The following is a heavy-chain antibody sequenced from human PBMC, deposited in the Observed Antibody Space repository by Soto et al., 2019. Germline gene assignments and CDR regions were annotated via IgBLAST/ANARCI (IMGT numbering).Heavy chain of an antibody. CDR3: TTGRDDLLY. Sequence: ASVKVSCKASGYTFTSYGISWVRQAPGQGLEWMGWISAYNGNTNYAQKLQGRVTMTTDTSTSTAYMELRSLRSDDTGMYFCTTGRDDLLYWGQGTLVTVSS. D-gene: IGHD1-26*01. CDR2: ISAYNGNT. J-gene: IGHJ4*02. V-gene: IGHV1-18*01. CDR1: GYTFTSYG.